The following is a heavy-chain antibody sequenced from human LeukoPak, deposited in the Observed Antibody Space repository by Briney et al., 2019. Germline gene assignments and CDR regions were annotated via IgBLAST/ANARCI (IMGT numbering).Heavy chain of an antibody. Sequence: SETLSLTCTVSGGSISSSSYYWGWIRPPPGKGLAWIGSIYYSGSTYYNPSLKSRVTISVDTSKNQFSLKLSSVTAADTAVYYCARHGGEYYDILTGYFNPKEFDYWGQGTLVTVSS. D-gene: IGHD3-9*01. V-gene: IGHV4-39*01. J-gene: IGHJ4*02. CDR1: GGSISSSSYY. CDR2: IYYSGST. CDR3: ARHGGEYYDILTGYFNPKEFDY.